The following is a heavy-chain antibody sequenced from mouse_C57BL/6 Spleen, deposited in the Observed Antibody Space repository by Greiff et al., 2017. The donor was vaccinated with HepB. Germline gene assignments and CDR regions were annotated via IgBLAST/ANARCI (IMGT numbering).Heavy chain of an antibody. Sequence: EVKLQESGEGLVKPGGSLKLSCAASGFTFSSYAMSWVRQTPEKRLEWVAYISSGGDYIYYADTVKGRFTISRDNARNTLYLQMSSLKSEDTAMYYCTRDRGSIAMDYWGQGTSVTVSS. CDR3: TRDRGSIAMDY. D-gene: IGHD1-1*01. CDR2: ISSGGDYI. J-gene: IGHJ4*01. V-gene: IGHV5-9-1*02. CDR1: GFTFSSYA.